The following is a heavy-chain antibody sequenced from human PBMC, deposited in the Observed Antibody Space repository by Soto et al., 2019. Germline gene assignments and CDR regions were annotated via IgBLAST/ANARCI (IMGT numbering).Heavy chain of an antibody. CDR2: ISGSGGST. D-gene: IGHD3-16*02. J-gene: IGHJ6*02. V-gene: IGHV3-23*01. CDR1: GFTFSSYA. CDR3: AADRGRDYVWGSYRPEKYYYYGMDV. Sequence: PGGSLRLSCAASGFTFSSYAMSWVRQAPGKGLEWVSAISGSGGSTYYADSVKGRFTTSRDNSKNTLYLQMNSLRAEDTAVYYCAADRGRDYVWGSYRPEKYYYYGMDVWGQGTTVTV.